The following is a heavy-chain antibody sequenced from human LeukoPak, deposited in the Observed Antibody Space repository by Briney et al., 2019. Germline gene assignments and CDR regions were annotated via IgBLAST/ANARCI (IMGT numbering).Heavy chain of an antibody. V-gene: IGHV3-23*01. D-gene: IGHD1-26*01. CDR3: AKHYSGDYGGMDV. CDR2: ISGSGGTR. Sequence: GGSLRLSCDVSGFTFSTRAMSWVRQAPGKGLEWVSDISGSGGTRYSAASVKGRFTISRDNSKNTLYLQMNSLRAEDTAVYYCAKHYSGDYGGMDVWGQGTTVTVSS. J-gene: IGHJ6*02. CDR1: GFTFSTRA.